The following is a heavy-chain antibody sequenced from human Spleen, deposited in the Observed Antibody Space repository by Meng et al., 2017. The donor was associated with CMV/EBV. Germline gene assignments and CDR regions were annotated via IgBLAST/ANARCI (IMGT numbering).Heavy chain of an antibody. J-gene: IGHJ4*02. CDR2: IFYTGGT. D-gene: IGHD3-16*02. V-gene: IGHV4-39*07. CDR1: GASTYSSSYY. CDR3: ARSRSQDDVSGTYRFFDY. Sequence: SETLSLTCSVSGASTYSSSYYWGWLRQPPGKGLEWIGNIFYTGGTYYNPSLRSRVTISIDTTKNQFSLKLTSVTAADTAVYYCARSRSQDDVSGTYRFFDYWGQGTQVTVSS.